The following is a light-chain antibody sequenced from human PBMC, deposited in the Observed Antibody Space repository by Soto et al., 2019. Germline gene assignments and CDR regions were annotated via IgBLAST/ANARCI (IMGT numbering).Light chain of an antibody. CDR3: QQYNSYPLT. CDR1: HSISSW. Sequence: DIQMTQSPSTLSASVGDRVTITCRASHSISSWLAWYQQKPGKAPNLLIYKASSLESGVPSRFSGSGSGTEFTLTISSLQPDDFATYYCQQYNSYPLTFGQGTKVEIK. CDR2: KAS. J-gene: IGKJ1*01. V-gene: IGKV1-5*03.